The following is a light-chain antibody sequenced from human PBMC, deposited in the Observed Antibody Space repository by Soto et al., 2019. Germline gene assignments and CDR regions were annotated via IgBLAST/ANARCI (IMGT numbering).Light chain of an antibody. CDR1: SSDVGGYNY. V-gene: IGLV2-8*01. CDR2: EVS. Sequence: QSALTQPPSASGSPGQSVTISCTGTSSDVGGYNYVSWYQQHPGKAPKLMIYEVSKRPSGAPDRFSGSKSGNTASLTVSGLQAEDEADYFCSSYAGSNNPYVFGPGTNVTVL. J-gene: IGLJ1*01. CDR3: SSYAGSNNPYV.